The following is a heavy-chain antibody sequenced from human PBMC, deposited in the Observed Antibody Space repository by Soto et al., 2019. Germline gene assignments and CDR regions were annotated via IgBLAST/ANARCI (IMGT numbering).Heavy chain of an antibody. Sequence: GGSLRLSCAASGFTFSSYGMHWFRQAPGKGLEWVAVISYDGSNKYYANSVKGRFTISRDNSKNTLYLQMNSLRAEDTAVYYCAKDDYYDSSGYYVRYFQHWGQGTLVTVSS. J-gene: IGHJ1*01. V-gene: IGHV3-30*18. CDR3: AKDDYYDSSGYYVRYFQH. CDR1: GFTFSSYG. CDR2: ISYDGSNK. D-gene: IGHD3-22*01.